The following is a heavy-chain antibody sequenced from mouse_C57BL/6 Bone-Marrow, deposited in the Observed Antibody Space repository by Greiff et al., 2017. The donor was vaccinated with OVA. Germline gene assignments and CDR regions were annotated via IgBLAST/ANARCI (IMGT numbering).Heavy chain of an antibody. CDR3: ARVYDYDGGPWFAY. CDR1: GYAFTNYL. Sequence: QVQLQQSGAELVRPGTSVKVSCKASGYAFTNYLIEWVKQRPGQGLEWIGVINPGSGGTNYKEKFKGKATLTADKSSSTAYMQLSSLTSEDSAVYFCARVYDYDGGPWFAYWGQGTLVTVSA. J-gene: IGHJ3*01. D-gene: IGHD2-4*01. CDR2: INPGSGGT. V-gene: IGHV1-54*01.